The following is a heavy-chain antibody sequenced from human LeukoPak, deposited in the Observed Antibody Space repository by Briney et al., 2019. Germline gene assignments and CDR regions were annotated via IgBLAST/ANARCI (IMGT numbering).Heavy chain of an antibody. D-gene: IGHD3-10*01. Sequence: KPSETLSLTCAVSGDSIRSSSYYWGWIRQPPGKGLEWIGSIYYRGSTYYNPSLKSRVTISVDTSKSQFSLELPSVTVADTAVYFCATGIVAIKSRFFDYWGQGSLITVSS. CDR2: IYYRGST. CDR1: GDSIRSSSYY. J-gene: IGHJ4*02. V-gene: IGHV4-39*01. CDR3: ATGIVAIKSRFFDY.